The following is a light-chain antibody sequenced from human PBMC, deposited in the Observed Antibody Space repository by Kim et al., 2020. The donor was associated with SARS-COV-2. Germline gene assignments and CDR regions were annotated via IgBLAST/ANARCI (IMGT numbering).Light chain of an antibody. CDR2: NKD. CDR3: NSRGVSDDYIVV. CDR1: NPRNYY. V-gene: IGLV3-19*01. J-gene: IGLJ2*01. Sequence: GQTVKITCQGDNPRNYYASWYPQKPEQAPLLVIYNKDRRPSGVPDRFSASSSGNTASLTITGAQAEDEADYYCNSRGVSDDYIVVFGGGTKVTVL.